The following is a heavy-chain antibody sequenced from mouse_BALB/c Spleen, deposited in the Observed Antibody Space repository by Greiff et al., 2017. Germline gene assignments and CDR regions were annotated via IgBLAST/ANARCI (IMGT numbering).Heavy chain of an antibody. J-gene: IGHJ3*01. CDR2: IWSGGST. D-gene: IGHD2-3*01. Sequence: QVQLQQSGPGLVQPSQSLSITCTVSGFSLTSYGVHWVRQSPGKGLEWLGVIWSGGSTDYNAAFISRLSISKDNSKSQVFLKMNSLQTDDTARYYCARECDGYYPFGYWGQGTLVTVSA. V-gene: IGHV2-4-1*01. CDR1: GFSLTSYG. CDR3: ARECDGYYPFGY.